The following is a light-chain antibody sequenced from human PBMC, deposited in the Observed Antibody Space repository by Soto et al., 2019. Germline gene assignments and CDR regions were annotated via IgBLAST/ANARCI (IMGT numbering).Light chain of an antibody. CDR3: QVWDSSSDHYVV. V-gene: IGLV3-21*04. CDR2: YDS. Sequence: SYELTQPPPVSVAPGKTARITCGGNNIGSKSVHWYQQKPGQAPVLVIYYDSDRPSGIPERFSGSNSGNTATLTISRVEAGDEADYYCQVWDSSSDHYVVFGGGTKVTVL. CDR1: NIGSKS. J-gene: IGLJ2*01.